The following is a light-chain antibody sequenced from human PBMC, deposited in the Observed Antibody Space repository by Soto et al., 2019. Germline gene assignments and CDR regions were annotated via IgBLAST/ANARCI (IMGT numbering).Light chain of an antibody. V-gene: IGKV1-39*01. J-gene: IGKJ1*01. CDR1: QSINTC. CDR3: QQSYSIPWT. CDR2: AAS. Sequence: DIQMTQSPSSLSASVGDRVTIACRASQSINTCLNWYEVKPGKAPKLLIYAASSLQSGVPSRFSGSGSGTDFTRTMSSLQPVDFATSYGQQSYSIPWTCGEGTKVEIK.